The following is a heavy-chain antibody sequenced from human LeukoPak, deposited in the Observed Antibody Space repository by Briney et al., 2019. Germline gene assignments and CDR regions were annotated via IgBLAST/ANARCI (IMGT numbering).Heavy chain of an antibody. CDR2: INPNSGGT. CDR1: GGTFSYYA. J-gene: IGHJ4*02. CDR3: ARRVGSSDCFDY. V-gene: IGHV1-2*02. Sequence: GASVKVSCKASGGTFSYYALSWVRQAPGQGLEWMGWINPNSGGTNYAQKFQGRVTMTRDTSISTAYMELSRLRSDDTAVYYCARRVGSSDCFDYWGQGTLVTVSS. D-gene: IGHD6-6*01.